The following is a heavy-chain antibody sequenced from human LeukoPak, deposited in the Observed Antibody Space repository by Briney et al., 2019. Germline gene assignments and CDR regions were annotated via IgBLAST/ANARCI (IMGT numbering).Heavy chain of an antibody. CDR3: AACHSSGWPRGDFDY. CDR1: GFTFSSYE. V-gene: IGHV3-48*03. J-gene: IGHJ4*02. CDR2: ISSSGSTI. Sequence: PGGSLRLSCAASGFTFSSYEMNWVRQAPGKGLEWVSYISSSGSTIYYADSVKGRFTISRDNAKNSLYLQMNSLRAEDTVVYYCAACHSSGWPRGDFDYWGQGTLVTVSS. D-gene: IGHD6-19*01.